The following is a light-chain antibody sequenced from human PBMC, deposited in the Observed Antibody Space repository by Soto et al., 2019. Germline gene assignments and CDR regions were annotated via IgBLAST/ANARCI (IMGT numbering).Light chain of an antibody. CDR3: QQYNKWPPWT. CDR2: AVS. CDR1: QSVRNN. V-gene: IGKV3-15*01. Sequence: EIVMTQSPVTLSVSPGEGATLFCRASQSVRNNLAWYQQKPGLAPRLLIYAVSTRATGVPARFSGNGSETEFTLTISGLQSDDFALYYCQQYNKWPPWTFGQGTKVELK. J-gene: IGKJ1*01.